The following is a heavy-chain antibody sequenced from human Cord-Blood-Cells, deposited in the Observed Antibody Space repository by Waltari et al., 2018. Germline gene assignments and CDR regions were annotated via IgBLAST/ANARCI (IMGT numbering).Heavy chain of an antibody. Sequence: QITLKESGPTLVKPTQTLTLTCTFSGFSLSTSGVGVGWIRPPPGTALEWIALIYWNDDKRYSPSLKSRLTSTKDTSKNQVVLTMPNMDPVDTATYYCAHSQAYYDSSGYHYYYYYMAVWGKGTTVTVSS. V-gene: IGHV2-5*01. CDR3: AHSQAYYDSSGYHYYYYYMAV. CDR2: IYWNDDK. J-gene: IGHJ6*03. D-gene: IGHD3-22*01. CDR1: GFSLSTSGVG.